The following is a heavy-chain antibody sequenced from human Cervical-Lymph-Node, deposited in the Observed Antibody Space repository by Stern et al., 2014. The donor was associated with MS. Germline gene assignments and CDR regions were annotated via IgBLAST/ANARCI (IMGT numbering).Heavy chain of an antibody. CDR1: GFTFRSSG. CDR3: ARDYEDTSMLFDH. Sequence: MQLVESGGAVVQPGRSLRLPCAAPGFTFRSSGMHLVRQAPGKGLDGVTVISYDGNHKYYAASVKGRFTISRDNSKNTLHLQMNSVTPDDTAIYYCARDYEDTSMLFDHWGQGTLVTVSS. CDR2: ISYDGNHK. J-gene: IGHJ4*02. D-gene: IGHD2-8*01. V-gene: IGHV3-30*03.